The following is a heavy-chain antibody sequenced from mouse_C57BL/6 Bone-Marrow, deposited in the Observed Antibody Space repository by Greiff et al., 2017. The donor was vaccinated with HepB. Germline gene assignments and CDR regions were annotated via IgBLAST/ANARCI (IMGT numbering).Heavy chain of an antibody. CDR3: AREGGGYYVGYWYFDV. D-gene: IGHD2-3*01. CDR2: ISDGGSYT. CDR1: GFTFSSYA. V-gene: IGHV5-4*01. Sequence: EVQLVESGGGLVKPGGSLKLSCAASGFTFSSYAMSWVRQTPEKRLEWVATISDGGSYTYYPDNVKGRFTISRDNAKNNLYLQMSHLKSEDTAMYYCAREGGGYYVGYWYFDVWGTGTTVTVSS. J-gene: IGHJ1*03.